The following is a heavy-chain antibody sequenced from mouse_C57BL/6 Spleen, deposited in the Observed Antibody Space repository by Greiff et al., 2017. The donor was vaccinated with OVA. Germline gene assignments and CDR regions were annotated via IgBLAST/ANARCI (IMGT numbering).Heavy chain of an antibody. J-gene: IGHJ3*01. Sequence: VQLQQPGAELVKPGASVKLSCKASGYTFTSYWMHWVQQSPGQGLEWIGMIHPNSGSTNYNEKFKSKATLTVDKSSSTAYMQLSSLTSEDSAVYYCAPFITTVAFAYWGQGTLVTVSA. CDR1: GYTFTSYW. CDR2: IHPNSGST. V-gene: IGHV1-64*01. CDR3: APFITTVAFAY. D-gene: IGHD1-1*01.